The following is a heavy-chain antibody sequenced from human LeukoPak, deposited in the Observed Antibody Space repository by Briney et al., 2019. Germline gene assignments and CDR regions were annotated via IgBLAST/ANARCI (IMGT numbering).Heavy chain of an antibody. J-gene: IGHJ4*02. Sequence: SETLSLTCTVSGGSISDYYWSWIRQPPGKGLEWIGYIQTSGTTNYNPSLKSRVTISVDTSKNRFSLRLSSVTAADTAVYYCASPRSGYRYTFDYWGQGALVTVSS. CDR1: GGSISDYY. CDR3: ASPRSGYRYTFDY. CDR2: IQTSGTT. V-gene: IGHV4-4*09. D-gene: IGHD3-22*01.